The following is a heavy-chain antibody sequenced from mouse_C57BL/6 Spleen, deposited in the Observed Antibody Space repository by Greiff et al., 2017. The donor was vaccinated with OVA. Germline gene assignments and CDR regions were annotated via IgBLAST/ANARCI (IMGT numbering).Heavy chain of an antibody. D-gene: IGHD2-4*01. J-gene: IGHJ3*01. V-gene: IGHV1-19*01. CDR2: INPYNGST. Sequence: EVQLHQSGPVLVKPGASVKMSCKASGYTFTDYNMNWVKQSHGKSLKWIVDINPYNGSTSYNQQFKGKAPLTGDKSASTSYMELNILTSEDSAVYYCARYDYDSAWFAYWGQGTLVTGSA. CDR3: ARYDYDSAWFAY. CDR1: GYTFTDYN.